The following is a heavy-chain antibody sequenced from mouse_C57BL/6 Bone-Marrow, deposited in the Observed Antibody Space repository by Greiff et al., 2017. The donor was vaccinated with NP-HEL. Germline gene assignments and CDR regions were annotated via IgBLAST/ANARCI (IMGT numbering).Heavy chain of an antibody. D-gene: IGHD2-2*01. CDR1: GYTFTDYY. J-gene: IGHJ2*01. Sequence: EVQLQQSGPELVKPGASVKISCKASGYTFTDYYMNWVKQSHGKSLEWIGDINPNNGGTSYNQKFKGKATLTVDKSSSTAYMELRSLTSEDSAVYYCARRSTMVTTRGYFDYWGQGTTLTVSS. CDR2: INPNNGGT. V-gene: IGHV1-26*01. CDR3: ARRSTMVTTRGYFDY.